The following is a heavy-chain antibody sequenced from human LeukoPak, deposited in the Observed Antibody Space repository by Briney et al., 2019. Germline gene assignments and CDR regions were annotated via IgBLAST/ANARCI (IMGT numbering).Heavy chain of an antibody. CDR2: IIPILGIA. Sequence: ASVKVSCKASGGTFSSYAISWVRQAPGQGLEWMGRIIPILGIANYAQKFQGRVTITADKSTSTAYMELSSLRSEDTAVYYCMSTTLSGTESYYFDYWGQGTLVTVSS. V-gene: IGHV1-69*04. J-gene: IGHJ4*02. CDR3: MSTTLSGTESYYFDY. CDR1: GGTFSSYA. D-gene: IGHD3-10*01.